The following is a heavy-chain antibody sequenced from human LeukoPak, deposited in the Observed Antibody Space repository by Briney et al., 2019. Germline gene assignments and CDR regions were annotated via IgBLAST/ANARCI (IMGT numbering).Heavy chain of an antibody. CDR1: GGSISSSDFY. Sequence: MPSETLSLTCTVSGGSISSSDFYWGWIRQPPGKGLEWIGSIYYSGSTYYNPSLKSRVTLSKDTSKNQFSLKVTSVTAADTAVYYCGSRTVGARGPGDIWGQGTMVTVSS. CDR3: GSRTVGARGPGDI. CDR2: IYYSGST. V-gene: IGHV4-39*01. J-gene: IGHJ3*02. D-gene: IGHD1-26*01.